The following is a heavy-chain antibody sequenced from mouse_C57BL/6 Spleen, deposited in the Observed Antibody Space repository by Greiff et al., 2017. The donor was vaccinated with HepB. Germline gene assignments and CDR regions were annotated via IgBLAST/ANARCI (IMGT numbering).Heavy chain of an antibody. D-gene: IGHD1-1*01. CDR2: ISSGGSYT. CDR3: ARQSPYYGSSCGDWYFDV. CDR1: GFTFSSYG. V-gene: IGHV5-6*01. Sequence: EVQVVESGGDLVKPGGSLKLSCAASGFTFSSYGMSWVRQTPDKRLEWVATISSGGSYTYYPDSVKGRFTISRDNAKNTLYLQLSSLKSEDTAMYYCARQSPYYGSSCGDWYFDVWGTGTTVTVSS. J-gene: IGHJ1*03.